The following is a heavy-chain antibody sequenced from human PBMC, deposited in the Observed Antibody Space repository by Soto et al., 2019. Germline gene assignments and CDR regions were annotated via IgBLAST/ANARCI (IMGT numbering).Heavy chain of an antibody. CDR2: IIPLFGTT. D-gene: IGHD6-13*01. CDR3: ARAHGTSWYNWFDP. Sequence: SVKVSCKASGGNFTNYGISWVRQAPGQGLEWMGGIIPLFGTTNYAHKFRGRVTVTADESTSTVYMELNSLRSEDTAMYYCARAHGTSWYNWFDPWGRGTLVTVSS. V-gene: IGHV1-69*13. J-gene: IGHJ5*02. CDR1: GGNFTNYG.